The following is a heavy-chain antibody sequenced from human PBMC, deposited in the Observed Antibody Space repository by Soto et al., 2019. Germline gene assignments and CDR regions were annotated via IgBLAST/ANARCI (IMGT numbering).Heavy chain of an antibody. Sequence: PLRPSCIVTGLNFDDFAMHWVRQAPGKGLEWVSGITWNSRVLAYADSVKGRFTISRDNARNSLYLQMDSLRDEDTALYYCAKGRYDFWSPYYFDSWGQGTLVNVSS. CDR1: GLNFDDFA. CDR3: AKGRYDFWSPYYFDS. CDR2: ITWNSRVL. D-gene: IGHD3-3*01. V-gene: IGHV3-9*01. J-gene: IGHJ4*02.